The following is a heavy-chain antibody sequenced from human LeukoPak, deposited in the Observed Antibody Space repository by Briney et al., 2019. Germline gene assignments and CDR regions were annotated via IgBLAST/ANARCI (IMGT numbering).Heavy chain of an antibody. CDR3: ARERGGFGVVMKGAFDI. J-gene: IGHJ3*02. D-gene: IGHD3-3*01. V-gene: IGHV4-31*03. CDR2: IYYSGST. CDR1: GGSISSGGYY. Sequence: SETLSLTCTVSGGSISSGGYYWSWIRQHPGKGLEWIGYIYYSGSTYYNPSLKSRVTISVDMSKNQFSLKLSSVTAADTAVYYCARERGGFGVVMKGAFDIWGQGTMVTVSS.